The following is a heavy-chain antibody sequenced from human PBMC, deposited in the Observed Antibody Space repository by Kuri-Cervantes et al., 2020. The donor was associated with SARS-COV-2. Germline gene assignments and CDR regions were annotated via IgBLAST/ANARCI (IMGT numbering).Heavy chain of an antibody. CDR3: TTLIDY. Sequence: GESLKISCAASGFLFSASAIHWVHQGSGKGLEWVGRVRGKANNYATAYAASVKGRFTISRDDSKNMAYLQMNSLKTEDTAVYYCTTLIDYWGQGALVTVSS. J-gene: IGHJ4*02. V-gene: IGHV3-73*01. CDR1: GFLFSASA. CDR2: VRGKANNYAT.